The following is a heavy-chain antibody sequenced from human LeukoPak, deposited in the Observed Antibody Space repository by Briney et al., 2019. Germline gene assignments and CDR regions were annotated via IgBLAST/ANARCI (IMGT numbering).Heavy chain of an antibody. D-gene: IGHD3-3*01. V-gene: IGHV3-21*01. J-gene: IGHJ5*01. Sequence: GSLRLPCAASGLTSSSNSMNWFGRPPGRGLEGVSSISSSSSYIYYADSVKGRFTISRDNAKNSLYLQMNSLRAGDTAVYYCADLEWFDYWGQGTLVTVSS. CDR3: ADLEWFDY. CDR1: GLTSSSNS. CDR2: ISSSSSYI.